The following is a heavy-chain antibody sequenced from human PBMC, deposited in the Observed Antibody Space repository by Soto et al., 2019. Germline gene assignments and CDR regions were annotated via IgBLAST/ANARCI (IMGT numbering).Heavy chain of an antibody. J-gene: IGHJ4*02. CDR2: ISSSGRSI. Sequence: GGSLRLSCAASGFTFSSYSMNWVRQAPGKGLEWVSSISSSGRSIYYADSVKGRFTVSRDNAKSSVVLQMNSLRADDTAVYHCARDLSSSDSLYDYWGQGTRVTVSS. V-gene: IGHV3-21*01. D-gene: IGHD6-6*01. CDR3: ARDLSSSDSLYDY. CDR1: GFTFSSYS.